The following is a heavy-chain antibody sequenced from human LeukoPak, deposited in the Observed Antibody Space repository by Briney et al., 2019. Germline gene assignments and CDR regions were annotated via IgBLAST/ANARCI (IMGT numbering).Heavy chain of an antibody. CDR1: GFTLSSYS. J-gene: IGHJ4*02. CDR3: AKVPLCSSTSCSMNDYFDY. D-gene: IGHD2-2*01. Sequence: GGSLRLSCAASGFTLSSYSMSWVRQAPGKGLEWVSAISGSGGSTYYADSVKGRFTISRDNSKNTLYLQMNSLRAEDTAVYYCAKVPLCSSTSCSMNDYFDYWGQGTLVTVSS. V-gene: IGHV3-23*01. CDR2: ISGSGGST.